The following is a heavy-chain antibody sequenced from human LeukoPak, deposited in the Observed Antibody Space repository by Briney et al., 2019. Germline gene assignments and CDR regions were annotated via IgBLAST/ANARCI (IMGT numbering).Heavy chain of an antibody. Sequence: GGSLRLSCAASGFTFSSYSMNWVRQAPGKGLVWVSGMNSDGRNTNYADSVKGRCTISRDNAKNTLYLQMNSLRAEDTAVYYCVKLSIIRVDYWGQGALVTVSS. CDR1: GFTFSSYS. J-gene: IGHJ4*02. D-gene: IGHD5/OR15-5a*01. CDR2: MNSDGRNT. CDR3: VKLSIIRVDY. V-gene: IGHV3-74*01.